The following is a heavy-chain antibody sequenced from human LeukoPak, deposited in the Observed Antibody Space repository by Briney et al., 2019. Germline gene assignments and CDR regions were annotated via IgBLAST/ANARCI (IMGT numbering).Heavy chain of an antibody. D-gene: IGHD1-26*01. CDR2: ISSSSSYI. CDR1: GFTFSSYS. CDR3: ARVVGATFFDAFDI. V-gene: IGHV3-21*01. Sequence: PGGSLRLSCAASGFTFSSYSMNWVRQAPGKGLEWVSSISSSSSYIYYADSVKGRFTISRDNAKNSLYLQMNSLRAEDTAVYYCARVVGATFFDAFDIWGQGTMVTVSS. J-gene: IGHJ3*02.